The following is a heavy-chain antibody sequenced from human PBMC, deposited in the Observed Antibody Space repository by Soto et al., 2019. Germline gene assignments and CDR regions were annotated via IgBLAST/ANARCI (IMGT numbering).Heavy chain of an antibody. CDR3: ARDRVAVAGTGVNWFDP. J-gene: IGHJ5*02. CDR2: IIPIFGTA. CDR1: GGTFSSYA. V-gene: IGHV1-69*01. D-gene: IGHD6-19*01. Sequence: QVQLVQSGAEVKKPGSSVKVSCKASGGTFSSYAISWVRQAPGQGLEWMGGIIPIFGTANYAQKFQGRVTITADESTSTAYMELSSVRSEDTAVYYCARDRVAVAGTGVNWFDPWGQGTLVTVSS.